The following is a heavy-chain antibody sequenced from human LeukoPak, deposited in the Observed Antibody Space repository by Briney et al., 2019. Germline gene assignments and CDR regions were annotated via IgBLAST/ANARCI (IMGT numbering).Heavy chain of an antibody. CDR2: FDPEDGET. CDR3: AAGSGSYWLYYYYGMDV. J-gene: IGHJ6*02. V-gene: IGHV1-24*01. D-gene: IGHD3-10*01. Sequence: ASVKVSCKVSGYTLTELSMHWVRQAPGKGLEWMGGFDPEDGETIYAQKFQGRVTMTEDTSTDTAYMELSSLRSEDTAVYYCAAGSGSYWLYYYYGMDVWGQGTTVTVSS. CDR1: GYTLTELS.